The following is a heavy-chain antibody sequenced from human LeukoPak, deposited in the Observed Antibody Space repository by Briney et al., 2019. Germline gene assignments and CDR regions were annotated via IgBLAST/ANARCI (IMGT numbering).Heavy chain of an antibody. CDR1: GGTFSSHA. CDR3: ARDLTRDGYNHDIRYGMDV. V-gene: IGHV1-69*04. D-gene: IGHD5-24*01. CDR2: IIPIFRIA. J-gene: IGHJ6*02. Sequence: SVKVPCKASGGTFSSHAISWVRQAPGQGLEWMGRIIPIFRIANYAQKFQGRVTITADKSTSTAYMELSSLRSEDTAVYYCARDLTRDGYNHDIRYGMDVWGQGTTVTVSS.